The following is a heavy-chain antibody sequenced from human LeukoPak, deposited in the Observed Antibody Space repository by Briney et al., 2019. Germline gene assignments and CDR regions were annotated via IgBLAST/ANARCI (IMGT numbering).Heavy chain of an antibody. Sequence: ASVKVSCKASGYTFTSYYMHWVRQAPGQGLEWMGIINPSGGSTSYAQKFQGRVTMTRDTSTSTVYMELSSLRSEDTAVYYCARDLTVTTSLSYYYGMDVWGQGTTVTVSS. CDR3: ARDLTVTTSLSYYYGMDV. V-gene: IGHV1-46*01. CDR2: INPSGGST. D-gene: IGHD4-17*01. J-gene: IGHJ6*02. CDR1: GYTFTSYY.